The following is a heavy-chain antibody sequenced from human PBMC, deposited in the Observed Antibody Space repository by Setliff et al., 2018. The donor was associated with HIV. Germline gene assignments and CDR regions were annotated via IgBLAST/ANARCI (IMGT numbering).Heavy chain of an antibody. V-gene: IGHV3-48*03. Sequence: QPGGSLRLSCAASGFTFSNYEMNWVRQAPGKGLEWVSYISSSGTTIYYADSVKGRFTISRDNAKNSLYLQMNSLGAEDTAVYYCARVPVMATITYWYFDLWGRGTLVTVSS. CDR1: GFTFSNYE. CDR3: ARVPVMATITYWYFDL. J-gene: IGHJ2*01. D-gene: IGHD5-12*01. CDR2: ISSSGTTI.